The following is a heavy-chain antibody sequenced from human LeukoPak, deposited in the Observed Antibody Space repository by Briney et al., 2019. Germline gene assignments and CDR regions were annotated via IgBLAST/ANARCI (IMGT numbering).Heavy chain of an antibody. CDR1: GGSISSRIYF. CDR3: GRRVAGSGYRDY. Sequence: PSDTLSLTRTVSGGSISSRIYFWAWIRQPPGKGLEWIGNINYSGSTHFNASLKSRVTISVDASKNQFSLKLSSVTAADTAVYYCGRRVAGSGYRDYWGQGTLVTVSS. D-gene: IGHD3-22*01. J-gene: IGHJ4*02. V-gene: IGHV4-39*01. CDR2: INYSGST.